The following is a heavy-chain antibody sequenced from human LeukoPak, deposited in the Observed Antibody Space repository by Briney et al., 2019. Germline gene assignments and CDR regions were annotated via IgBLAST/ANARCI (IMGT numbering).Heavy chain of an antibody. CDR1: GFTFSDYY. CDR2: ISSSGSTI. Sequence: PGGSLRLSCAASGFTFSDYYMSWIRQAPGKGLEWVSYISSSGSTIYYADSVKGRFTISRDNSKNTLYLQMNSLRAEDTAVYYCARNRVGFGELSDDAFDIWGQGTMVTVSS. J-gene: IGHJ3*02. V-gene: IGHV3-11*01. CDR3: ARNRVGFGELSDDAFDI. D-gene: IGHD3-10*01.